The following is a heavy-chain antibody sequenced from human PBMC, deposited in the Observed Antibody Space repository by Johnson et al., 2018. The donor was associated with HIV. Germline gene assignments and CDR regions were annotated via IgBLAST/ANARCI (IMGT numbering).Heavy chain of an antibody. CDR1: GFTFSDVW. Sequence: VQLVESGGGSVKPGDSLRLSCAASGFTFSDVWMTWVRQAPGRGLEWLGRIKTKTEGGTTDYAAHVNGRFTISRDDSINTVYLQMNSLKSEDMAVSYCTTGDCSGGSCHAFDIWGQGTMVTVSS. D-gene: IGHD2-15*01. J-gene: IGHJ3*02. CDR3: TTGDCSGGSCHAFDI. CDR2: IKTKTEGGTT. V-gene: IGHV3-15*01.